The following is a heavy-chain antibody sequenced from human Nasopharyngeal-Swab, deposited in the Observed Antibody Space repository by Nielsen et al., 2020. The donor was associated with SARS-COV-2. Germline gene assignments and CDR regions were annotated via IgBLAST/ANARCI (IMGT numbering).Heavy chain of an antibody. CDR1: GFTVSSNY. CDR3: ARDWEDYYGMDV. J-gene: IGHJ6*02. CDR2: IYSGGST. V-gene: IGHV3-53*01. D-gene: IGHD1-26*01. Sequence: GGSRLSCAASGFTVSSNYMSWVRQAPGKGLEWVSVIYSGGSTYYADSVKGRFTISRDNSKNTLYLQMNSLRAEDTAVYYCARDWEDYYGMDVWGQGTTVTVSS.